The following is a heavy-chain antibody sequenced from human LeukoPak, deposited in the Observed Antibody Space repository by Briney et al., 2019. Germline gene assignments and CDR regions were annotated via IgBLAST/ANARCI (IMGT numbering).Heavy chain of an antibody. Sequence: PSDTLSLTCTVSRASISSYYWTWIRQPPGKGLEWIGYIYYSGSANYNPSLKSRVTISVDTSKTQFSLKLTSVTAADTAVYYCARVSSRRLPPTYSYDRRNYFDYWGQGTLVTVSS. D-gene: IGHD3-22*01. CDR3: ARVSSRRLPPTYSYDRRNYFDY. CDR1: RASISSYY. V-gene: IGHV4-59*12. CDR2: IYYSGSA. J-gene: IGHJ4*02.